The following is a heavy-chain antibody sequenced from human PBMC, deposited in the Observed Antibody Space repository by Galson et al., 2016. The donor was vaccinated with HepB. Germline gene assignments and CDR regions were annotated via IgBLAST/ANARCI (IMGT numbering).Heavy chain of an antibody. Sequence: SLRLSCAASGFPFRNFGIHWVRQAPGKGLEWVAVISYDGYNEYYADFVKGRFTISRDISKNTLYLQMNSLKTEDTAVYFCARDPRAYSYGDHYFYYWGQGTLVTVPS. J-gene: IGHJ4*02. CDR2: ISYDGYNE. V-gene: IGHV3-30*03. D-gene: IGHD5-18*01. CDR1: GFPFRNFG. CDR3: ARDPRAYSYGDHYFYY.